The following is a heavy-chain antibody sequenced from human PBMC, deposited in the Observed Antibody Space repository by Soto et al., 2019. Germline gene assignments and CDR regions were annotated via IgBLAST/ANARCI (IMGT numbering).Heavy chain of an antibody. J-gene: IGHJ5*02. D-gene: IGHD6-19*01. V-gene: IGHV4-39*01. CDR1: GGSISSSSYY. CDR3: ARHVQQWLVQKGWFDP. Sequence: QLQLQESGPGLVKPSETLSLTCTVSGGSISSSSYYWGWIRQPPGKGLEWIGSIYYSGSTYYNPSLKSRVPISVDTSKNQFSLKLSSVTAADTAVYYCARHVQQWLVQKGWFDPWGQGTLVTVSS. CDR2: IYYSGST.